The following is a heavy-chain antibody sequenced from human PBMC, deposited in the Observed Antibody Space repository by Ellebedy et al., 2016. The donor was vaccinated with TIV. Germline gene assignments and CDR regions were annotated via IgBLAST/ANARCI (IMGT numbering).Heavy chain of an antibody. Sequence: ASVKVSCKASGYTFTSYDINWVRQATGQGLEWMGWMNPNSGNTGYAQKFQGRVTMTRNTSISTAYMELSSLRSEDTAVYYCARDLSMVRGVIPWGQGTLVTVSS. D-gene: IGHD3-10*01. J-gene: IGHJ5*02. CDR2: MNPNSGNT. V-gene: IGHV1-8*01. CDR3: ARDLSMVRGVIP. CDR1: GYTFTSYD.